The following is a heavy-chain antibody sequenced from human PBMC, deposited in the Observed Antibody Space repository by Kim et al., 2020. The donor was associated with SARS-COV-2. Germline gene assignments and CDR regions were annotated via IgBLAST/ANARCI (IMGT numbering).Heavy chain of an antibody. V-gene: IGHV3-9*01. CDR3: AKGSYYYDSSGYYYFDY. CDR2: ISWNSGSI. Sequence: GGSLRLSCAASGFTFDDYAMHWVRQAPGKGLEWVSGISWNSGSIGYADSVKGRLTISRDNAKNSLYLQMNSLRAEDTALYYCAKGSYYYDSSGYYYFDYWGPGTLVTVSS. D-gene: IGHD3-22*01. J-gene: IGHJ4*02. CDR1: GFTFDDYA.